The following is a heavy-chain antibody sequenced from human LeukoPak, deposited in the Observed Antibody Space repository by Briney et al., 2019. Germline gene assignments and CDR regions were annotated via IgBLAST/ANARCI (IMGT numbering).Heavy chain of an antibody. Sequence: ASVKVSCKASGYTFTSYDINWVRQATGQGLEWVGWMNPNSGNTGYAQKFQGRVTMTRNTSISTAYMALSSLRSEHTAVYYCARVFPSIVVVPAASYYYYYYGMDVWGQGTTGTGSS. J-gene: IGHJ6*02. V-gene: IGHV1-8*01. CDR3: ARVFPSIVVVPAASYYYYYYGMDV. CDR2: MNPNSGNT. D-gene: IGHD2-2*01. CDR1: GYTFTSYD.